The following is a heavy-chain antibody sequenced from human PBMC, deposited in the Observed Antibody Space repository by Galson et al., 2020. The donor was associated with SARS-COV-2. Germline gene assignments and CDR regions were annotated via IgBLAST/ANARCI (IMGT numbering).Heavy chain of an antibody. Sequence: SETLSLTCTVSGGSISSHYWSWIRQSPGKGLEWIGCIYNSGNTDYNPSLKGRVTISIDTSKNQFSLKVSSVTAADTAVYYCSRAAVAGPFDYWGQGTLVTVSS. J-gene: IGHJ4*02. CDR1: GGSISSHY. CDR3: SRAAVAGPFDY. CDR2: IYNSGNT. D-gene: IGHD6-19*01. V-gene: IGHV4-59*11.